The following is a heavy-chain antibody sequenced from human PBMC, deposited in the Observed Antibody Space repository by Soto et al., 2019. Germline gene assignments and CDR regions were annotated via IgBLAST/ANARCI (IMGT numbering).Heavy chain of an antibody. CDR1: GGSFSGYY. Sequence: PSETLSLTCAVYGGSFSGYYWSWIRQPPGKGLEWIGEINHSGSTNYNPSLKSRVTISVDTSKNQFSLKLSSVTAADTAVYYCARCSEYNSFDPWGQGTLVSVSS. D-gene: IGHD3-10*02. J-gene: IGHJ5*02. V-gene: IGHV4-34*01. CDR3: ARCSEYNSFDP. CDR2: INHSGST.